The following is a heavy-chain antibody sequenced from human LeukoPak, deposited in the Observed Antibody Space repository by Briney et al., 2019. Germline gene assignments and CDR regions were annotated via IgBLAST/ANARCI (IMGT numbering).Heavy chain of an antibody. CDR3: ARGAVGYCSSTSCYAIDV. J-gene: IGHJ6*03. V-gene: IGHV4-59*12. Sequence: PSDTLSLTCTLSAGSISSYYWSWIRQPPGKGLECIGYIYYSGSTNYNPSLKSRVTISVDTSKNQFSLKLRSVTAADTAVYYCARGAVGYCSSTSCYAIDVWGKGTTVTVSS. CDR1: AGSISSYY. D-gene: IGHD2-2*01. CDR2: IYYSGST.